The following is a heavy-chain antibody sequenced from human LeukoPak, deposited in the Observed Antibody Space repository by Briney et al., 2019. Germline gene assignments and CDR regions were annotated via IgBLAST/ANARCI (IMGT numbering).Heavy chain of an antibody. V-gene: IGHV4-59*01. Sequence: SETLSLTCTVSGGSLSGYYWSWLRQPPGKGLEWLGYIYYSGSTKYNPSLTSRVTISVDTSKNQFSLKLSSVPAADTAVYYCARVEGYCSGGSCYEYFQHWGQGTLVTVSS. CDR1: GGSLSGYY. CDR3: ARVEGYCSGGSCYEYFQH. CDR2: IYYSGST. D-gene: IGHD2-15*01. J-gene: IGHJ1*01.